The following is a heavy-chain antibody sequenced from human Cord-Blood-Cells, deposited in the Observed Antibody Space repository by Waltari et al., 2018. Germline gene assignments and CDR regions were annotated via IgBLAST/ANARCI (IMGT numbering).Heavy chain of an antibody. J-gene: IGHJ4*02. CDR3: AYYYDSSGYLSPIY. D-gene: IGHD3-22*01. Sequence: QLQLQESGPGLVKPADTLSLTCTVSGGSISSSRYYWGWVGQPPGQGLEGIGSIYYSGSTDHNPPIKSRVTISVDTSKNQFSLKLSSGTAADTAVYYCAYYYDSSGYLSPIYWVQGTLVTVSS. V-gene: IGHV4-39*01. CDR2: IYYSGST. CDR1: GGSISSSRYY.